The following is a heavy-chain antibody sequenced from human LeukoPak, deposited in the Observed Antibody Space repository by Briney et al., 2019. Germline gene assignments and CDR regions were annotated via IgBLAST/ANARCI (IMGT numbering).Heavy chain of an antibody. CDR3: GRGDKSFNP. V-gene: IGHV1-2*02. CDR1: GYTFTGYY. Sequence: GASVKVSCKASGYTFTGYYIHWVGQAPGERLEGMGCINPNSRDTNYAQKFHDRFTITRDTSISTAYMELNSLRSDDTAVYYCGRGDKSFNPWGQGPLVTVSS. J-gene: IGHJ5*02. CDR2: INPNSRDT.